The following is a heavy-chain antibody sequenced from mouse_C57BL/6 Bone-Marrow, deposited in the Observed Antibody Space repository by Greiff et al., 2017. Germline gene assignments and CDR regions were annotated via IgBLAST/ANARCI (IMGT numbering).Heavy chain of an antibody. Sequence: QVQLKQSGAELVRPGTSVKVSCKASGYAFTNYLIEWVKQRPGQGLEWIGVINPGSGGTNYNEKFKGKATLTADKSSSTAYMQLSSLTSEDSAVYFCARSGHYYGSSDYAMDYWGQGTSVTVSS. CDR3: ARSGHYYGSSDYAMDY. V-gene: IGHV1-54*01. J-gene: IGHJ4*01. D-gene: IGHD1-1*01. CDR1: GYAFTNYL. CDR2: INPGSGGT.